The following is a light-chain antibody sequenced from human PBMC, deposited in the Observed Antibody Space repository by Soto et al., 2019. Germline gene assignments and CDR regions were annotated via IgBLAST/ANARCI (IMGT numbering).Light chain of an antibody. J-gene: IGLJ1*01. CDR2: EVS. V-gene: IGLV2-14*01. Sequence: QSALTQPASVSGSPGQSITISCTGTSSDVGGYNSVSWYQQHPGKAPKLMIYEVSNRPSGVSNRFSGSRSGNTASLTISGLPAANEADYSCSSYTTSSTLLDVFGTGTTLTV. CDR3: SSYTTSSTLLDV. CDR1: SSDVGGYNS.